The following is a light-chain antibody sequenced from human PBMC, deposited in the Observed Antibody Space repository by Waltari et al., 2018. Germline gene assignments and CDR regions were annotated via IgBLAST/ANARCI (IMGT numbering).Light chain of an antibody. J-gene: IGKJ1*01. Sequence: EIVLTQSPATLSLSPGDGATLSCRASQSVSTYLAWYQEKPGQAPRLLIYDASNRATGIPARFSGSGSGTDFTLTISNLQPDDFATYYCQEFDSSSTFGQGTKVEI. CDR1: QSVSTY. V-gene: IGKV3-11*01. CDR3: QEFDSSST. CDR2: DAS.